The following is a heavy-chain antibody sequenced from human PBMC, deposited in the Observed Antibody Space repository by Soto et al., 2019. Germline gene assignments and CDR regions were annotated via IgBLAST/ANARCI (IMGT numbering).Heavy chain of an antibody. CDR3: AKRVKIAAAGDAFDI. Sequence: GGSLRLSCAASGFTFDDYAMHWVRQAPGKGLEWVSGISWNSGSIGYADSVKGRFTISRDNAKNSLYLQMNSLRAEDTACDYCAKRVKIAAAGDAFDIWGQGTMVTVSS. CDR2: ISWNSGSI. CDR1: GFTFDDYA. J-gene: IGHJ3*02. V-gene: IGHV3-9*01. D-gene: IGHD6-13*01.